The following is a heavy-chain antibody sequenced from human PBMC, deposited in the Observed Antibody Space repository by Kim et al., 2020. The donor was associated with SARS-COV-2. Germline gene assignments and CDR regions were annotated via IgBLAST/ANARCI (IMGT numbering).Heavy chain of an antibody. CDR1: GYSFGTYA. CDR3: ARPRGSPWFYFDD. CDR2: ISASGDTT. D-gene: IGHD6-13*01. V-gene: IGHV3-23*01. Sequence: GGSLRLSCAASGYSFGTYAISWVRQTAEKGLEWVSGISASGDTTFYADTVRGRFTISRDNYMNTLYLQMNSLRAEDTAVYYCARPRGSPWFYFDDWGHGT. J-gene: IGHJ4*01.